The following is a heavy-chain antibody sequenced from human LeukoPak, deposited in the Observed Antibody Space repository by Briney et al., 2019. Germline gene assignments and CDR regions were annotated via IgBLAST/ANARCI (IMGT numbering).Heavy chain of an antibody. CDR1: GFTFTTYG. J-gene: IGHJ3*02. V-gene: IGHV3-30*02. Sequence: GGSPRLSCAASGFTFTTYGMHWVRQAPGKGLEWVAFIRYDGSNENYAESVKGRFTISRDNSKNTLYLQMNSLRAEDTAVYYCASDAFDIWGQGTMVTVSS. CDR3: ASDAFDI. CDR2: IRYDGSNE.